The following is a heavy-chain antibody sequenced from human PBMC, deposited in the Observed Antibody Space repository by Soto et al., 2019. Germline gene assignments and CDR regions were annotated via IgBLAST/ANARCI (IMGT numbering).Heavy chain of an antibody. J-gene: IGHJ3*02. D-gene: IGHD6-13*01. CDR2: TYYRSKWYN. Sequence: SQTLSLTCVISGDSVSGNSAAWNWIRQSPSRGLEWLGRTYYRSKWYNDYAVSVKSRITINPDTSKNQFSLQLNSVTPEDTAVYYCAREGTGSSWFRSAYAFDIWGQGTMVTVSS. V-gene: IGHV6-1*01. CDR3: AREGTGSSWFRSAYAFDI. CDR1: GDSVSGNSAA.